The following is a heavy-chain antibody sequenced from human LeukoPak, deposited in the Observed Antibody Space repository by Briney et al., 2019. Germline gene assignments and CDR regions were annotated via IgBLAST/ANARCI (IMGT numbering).Heavy chain of an antibody. D-gene: IGHD5-12*01. CDR2: ISGGGDTT. J-gene: IGHJ4*02. V-gene: IGHV3-23*01. Sequence: GGSLRLSCAASGFTFRSYAMDRVRQAPGKGLEWVTTISGGGDTTYYADSVKGRFTISRDDSRSTLYLQMNSLRAEDTAKYYCAKCEAGVATISGGLYYWGQGTLVTVSS. CDR3: AKCEAGVATISGGLYY. CDR1: GFTFRSYA.